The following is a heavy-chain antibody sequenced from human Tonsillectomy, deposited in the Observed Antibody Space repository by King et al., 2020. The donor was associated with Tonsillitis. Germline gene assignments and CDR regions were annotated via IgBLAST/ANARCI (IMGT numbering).Heavy chain of an antibody. CDR1: GFSLSTNGVG. V-gene: IGHV2-5*02. J-gene: IGHJ4*02. CDR3: AHRPHATTPGRGGDYFDY. D-gene: IGHD3-10*01. CDR2: IYWDDDK. Sequence: QLTLKESGPTLVKPTQTLTLTCTFSGFSLSTNGVGVGWIRQPPGKALEWLALIYWDDDKRYRSSLKSRLTITKDTSKNQVVLTMTNMDPVDTATYYCAHRPHATTPGRGGDYFDYWGQGILVTVSS.